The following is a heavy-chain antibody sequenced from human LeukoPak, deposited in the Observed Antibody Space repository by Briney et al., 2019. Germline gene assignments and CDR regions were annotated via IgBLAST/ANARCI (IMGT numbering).Heavy chain of an antibody. CDR1: GFTFSSYW. CDR2: IRQDGSEQ. V-gene: IGHV3-7*01. J-gene: IGHJ6*03. D-gene: IGHD2/OR15-2a*01. CDR3: ARVAVIYYYYMEV. Sequence: GGSLRLSCAASGFTFSSYWMSWVRQAPGKGLEWVANIRQDGSEQYYVDSVKGRFTISRDNAKQSLFLQMNSLRAEDTAVYYCARVAVIYYYYMEVWGKGTTVTVSS.